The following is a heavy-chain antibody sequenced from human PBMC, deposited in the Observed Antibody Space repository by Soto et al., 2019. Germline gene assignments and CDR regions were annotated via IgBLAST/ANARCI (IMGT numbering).Heavy chain of an antibody. Sequence: SETLSLTCTVSGGSISSGGYYWSWIRQHPGKGLEWIGYIYYSGSTYYNPSLKGRVTISVDTSKNQFSLKLSSVTAADTAVYYCARVRMVRNYYYGMDVWGQGTTVTVSS. CDR2: IYYSGST. V-gene: IGHV4-31*03. CDR3: ARVRMVRNYYYGMDV. J-gene: IGHJ6*02. D-gene: IGHD5-18*01. CDR1: GGSISSGGYY.